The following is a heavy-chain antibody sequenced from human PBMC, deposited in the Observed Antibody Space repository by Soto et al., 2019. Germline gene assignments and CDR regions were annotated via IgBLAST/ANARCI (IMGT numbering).Heavy chain of an antibody. CDR1: GFSLSTSGVG. V-gene: IGHV2-5*01. CDR3: AHGVLVLWFGEPGWFDP. Sequence: QITLKESGPTLVNPTQTLTLTCTFSGFSLSTSGVGVGWIRQPPGKALEWLALIYWNDDKRYSPSLKSRLTITKDTSKNQVVLTMTNMDPVDTATYYCAHGVLVLWFGEPGWFDPWGQGTLVTVSS. CDR2: IYWNDDK. J-gene: IGHJ5*02. D-gene: IGHD3-10*01.